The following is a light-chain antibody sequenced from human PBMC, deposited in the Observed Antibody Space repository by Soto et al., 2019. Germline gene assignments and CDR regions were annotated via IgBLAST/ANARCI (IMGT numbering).Light chain of an antibody. J-gene: IGLJ1*01. Sequence: SITISCTGTSSDVGGYNYVSWYQQHPGKAPKLMIYEVSNRPSGVSNRFSGSKSGNTASLTISGLQAEDEADYYCSSYTSSSGVFGTGTKVTVL. V-gene: IGLV2-14*01. CDR2: EVS. CDR1: SSDVGGYNY. CDR3: SSYTSSSGV.